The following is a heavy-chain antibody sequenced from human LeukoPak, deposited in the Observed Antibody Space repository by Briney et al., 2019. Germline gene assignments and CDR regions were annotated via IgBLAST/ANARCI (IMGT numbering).Heavy chain of an antibody. V-gene: IGHV3-30*18. CDR3: AKDLKQWLVSLSDGMDV. CDR1: GFTFSSYG. Sequence: PGGSLRLSCAASGFTFSSYGMHWVRQAPGKGLEWVAVISYDGSNKYYADSVKGRFTISRDNSKNTLYLQMNSLRAEDTAVYYCAKDLKQWLVSLSDGMDVWGQGTTVTVSS. D-gene: IGHD6-19*01. CDR2: ISYDGSNK. J-gene: IGHJ6*02.